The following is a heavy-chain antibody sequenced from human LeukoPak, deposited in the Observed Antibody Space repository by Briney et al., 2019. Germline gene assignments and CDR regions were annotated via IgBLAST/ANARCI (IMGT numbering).Heavy chain of an antibody. J-gene: IGHJ6*03. CDR3: ARAPGLAGGDDYYYYYMDV. V-gene: IGHV1-18*01. Sequence: ASVKVSCKASGYTFTSYGISWVRQAPGQGLEWMGWISAYNGNTNYAQKLQGRVTMTTDTSTSTAYMELRSLRSDDTAVYYCARAPGLAGGDDYYYYYMDVWGKGTTVTVSS. CDR2: ISAYNGNT. D-gene: IGHD3-16*01. CDR1: GYTFTSYG.